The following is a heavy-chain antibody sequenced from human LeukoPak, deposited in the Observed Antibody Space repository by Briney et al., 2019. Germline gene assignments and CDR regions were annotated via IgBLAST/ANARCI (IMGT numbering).Heavy chain of an antibody. D-gene: IGHD6-6*01. Sequence: VSVKVSCKASGYTFTTYAIHWVRQAPGQRLEWMGWISTYSDNRRYSPKFQGTVTITTDTSASTAYMELSSLRSEDTAVYYCARDRSSFSYAFDIWGQGTMVTVSS. CDR3: ARDRSSFSYAFDI. CDR1: GYTFTTYA. CDR2: ISTYSDNR. V-gene: IGHV1-3*04. J-gene: IGHJ3*02.